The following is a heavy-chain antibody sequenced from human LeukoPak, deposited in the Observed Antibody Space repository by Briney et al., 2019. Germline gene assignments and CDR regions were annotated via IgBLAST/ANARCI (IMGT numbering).Heavy chain of an antibody. CDR3: AKENSGYDSPYFDY. CDR2: IRYDGSNK. Sequence: GGSLRLSCAASGFTFSSYGMHWVRQAPGKGLEWVAFIRYDGSNKYYADSVKGRFTISRDNSKNTLYLQMNSLRAEDTAVYYCAKENSGYDSPYFDYWGQGTLVTVSS. V-gene: IGHV3-30*02. D-gene: IGHD5-12*01. J-gene: IGHJ4*02. CDR1: GFTFSSYG.